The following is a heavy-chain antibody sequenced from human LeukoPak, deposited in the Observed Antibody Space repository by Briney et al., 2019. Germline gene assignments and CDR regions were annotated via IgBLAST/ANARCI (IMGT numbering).Heavy chain of an antibody. CDR3: AREIEETYYDFWKTYYHYGMDV. Sequence: GGSLRLSCAASGFTFSSYAMHWVRQAPGKGLEWVAVISYDGSNKYYADSVKGRFTISRDNSKNTLYLQMNSLRAEDTAVYYCAREIEETYYDFWKTYYHYGMDVWGQGTTVTVSS. D-gene: IGHD3-3*01. V-gene: IGHV3-30-3*01. J-gene: IGHJ6*02. CDR1: GFTFSSYA. CDR2: ISYDGSNK.